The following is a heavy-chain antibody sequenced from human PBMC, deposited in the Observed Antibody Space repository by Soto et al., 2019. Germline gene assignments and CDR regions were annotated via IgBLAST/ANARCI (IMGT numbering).Heavy chain of an antibody. D-gene: IGHD2-2*01. V-gene: IGHV3-7*01. CDR1: GFTFSSYW. J-gene: IGHJ6*03. CDR3: ARDRVEDYGSTSCYLCHYYMDV. Sequence: GGSLRLSCAASGFTFSSYWMSWVRQAPGKGLEWVANIKQDGSEKYYVDSVKGRFTISRDNAKNSLYLQMNSLRAEDTAVYYCARDRVEDYGSTSCYLCHYYMDVWGKGTTVTVSS. CDR2: IKQDGSEK.